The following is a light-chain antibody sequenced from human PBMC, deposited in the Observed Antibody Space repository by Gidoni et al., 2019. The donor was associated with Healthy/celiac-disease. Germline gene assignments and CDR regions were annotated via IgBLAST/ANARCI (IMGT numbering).Light chain of an antibody. V-gene: IGLV2-11*01. CDR3: CSYAGSYTWV. Sequence: QSALTQPRSVSGSPGQSVTISCTGTSSDLGDFNYVSWYQQYPGQAPKLMVYDVSKRPSEVPDRFSGSKSGNTASLTISGLQAEDEADYYCCSYAGSYTWVFGGGTKLTVL. CDR1: SSDLGDFNY. CDR2: DVS. J-gene: IGLJ3*02.